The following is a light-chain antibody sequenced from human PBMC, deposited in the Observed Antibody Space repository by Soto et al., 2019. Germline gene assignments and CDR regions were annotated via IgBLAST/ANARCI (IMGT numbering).Light chain of an antibody. Sequence: QSVLTQPASMSGSPGQSITISCTGTSSDVGGYNYVSWYQRHPGKAPKLMIYEVSNRPSGVSNRFSGSKSGNTASLTISGLQAEDEADYYCSSYTSSSTLVFGTGTKVTVL. V-gene: IGLV2-14*01. J-gene: IGLJ1*01. CDR2: EVS. CDR1: SSDVGGYNY. CDR3: SSYTSSSTLV.